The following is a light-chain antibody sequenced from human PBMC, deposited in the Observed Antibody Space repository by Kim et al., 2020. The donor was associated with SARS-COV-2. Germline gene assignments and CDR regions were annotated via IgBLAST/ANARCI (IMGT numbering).Light chain of an antibody. CDR3: AAWDDSLSGGV. CDR2: RNN. J-gene: IGLJ2*01. CDR1: SSNIGSNY. Sequence: GQGVTLSCSGSSSNIGSNYVYWYQQLPGTAPKLLIYRNNQRPSGVPDRFSGSKSGTSASLAISGLRSEDEADYYCAAWDDSLSGGVFGGGTQLTVL. V-gene: IGLV1-47*01.